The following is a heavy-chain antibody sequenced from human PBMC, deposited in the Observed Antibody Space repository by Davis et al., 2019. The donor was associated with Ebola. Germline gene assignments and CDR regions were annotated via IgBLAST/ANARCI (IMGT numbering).Heavy chain of an antibody. Sequence: SETLSLTCTVSGGSMTMYYWGWIRQPPGKGLEWIGSVYHNGRTNYNPSLKSRVTISLDTSKNQFSLKLTAVTAADTAVYFCARDFVYWDQGTLVTVSS. V-gene: IGHV4-38-2*02. CDR2: VYHNGRT. J-gene: IGHJ4*02. CDR3: ARDFVY. CDR1: GGSMTMYY.